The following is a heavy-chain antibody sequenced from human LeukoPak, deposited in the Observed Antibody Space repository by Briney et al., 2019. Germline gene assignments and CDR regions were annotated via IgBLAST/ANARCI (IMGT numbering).Heavy chain of an antibody. CDR1: GFTFDDYG. CDR3: AKDPTHYRVWDYYETIGLSY. V-gene: IGHV3-20*04. Sequence: GGSLRLSCAASGFTFDDYGMSWVRQAPGKGLEWVSAINWNGDSTGYADSVKGRFTISRDNAKNSLYLQMNSLRAEDTAVYYCAKDPTHYRVWDYYETIGLSYWGQGTLVTVSS. D-gene: IGHD3-22*01. J-gene: IGHJ4*02. CDR2: INWNGDST.